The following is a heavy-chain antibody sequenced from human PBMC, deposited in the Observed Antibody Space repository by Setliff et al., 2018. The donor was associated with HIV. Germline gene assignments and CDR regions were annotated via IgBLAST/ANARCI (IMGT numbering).Heavy chain of an antibody. CDR1: GFTFSSYW. D-gene: IGHD6-19*01. CDR2: IHSDGSST. V-gene: IGHV3-74*01. J-gene: IGHJ6*02. CDR3: ASGGWSTYYYYGMDV. Sequence: GGSLRLSCAASGFTFSSYWMHWVRQAPGKGPVWVSRIHSDGSSTSYADSVKGRFTISRDNAKNSLYLQMNSLRDEDTAVYYCASGGWSTYYYYGMDVWGQGTTVTVSS.